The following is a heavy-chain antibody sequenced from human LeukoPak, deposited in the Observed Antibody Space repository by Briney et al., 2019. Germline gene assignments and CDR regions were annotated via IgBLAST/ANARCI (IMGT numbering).Heavy chain of an antibody. CDR1: GGSFSGYY. Sequence: SETLSLTRAVYGGSFSGYYWSWIRQPPGKGLEWIGEINHSGSTNYNPSLKSRVTISVDTSKNQFSLKLSSVTAADTAVYYCARVGYCSGGSCYLHGMDVWGKGTTVTVSS. CDR2: INHSGST. CDR3: ARVGYCSGGSCYLHGMDV. V-gene: IGHV4-34*01. D-gene: IGHD2-15*01. J-gene: IGHJ6*04.